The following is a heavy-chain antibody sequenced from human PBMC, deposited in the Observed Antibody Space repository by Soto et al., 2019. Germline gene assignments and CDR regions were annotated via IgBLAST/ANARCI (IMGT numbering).Heavy chain of an antibody. CDR1: GFTFSSYT. V-gene: IGHV3-21*02. CDR2: ISSRSTNT. CDR3: ARGPLYYFDY. J-gene: IGHJ4*02. Sequence: EVQLVESGGGLVKPGGSLRLSCEDSGFTFSSYTMNWVRRAPGKGLEWVSSISSRSTNTHYADSVRGRFTISSDNAKRSLYLQMNSLRAEDTAVYYCARGPLYYFDYWGQGTLVTVSS.